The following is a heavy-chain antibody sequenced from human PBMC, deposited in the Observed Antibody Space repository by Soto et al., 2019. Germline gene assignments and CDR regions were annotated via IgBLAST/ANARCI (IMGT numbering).Heavy chain of an antibody. V-gene: IGHV3-7*03. CDR2: IKQDGSEK. J-gene: IGHJ4*02. Sequence: GSLRLSCAVSGFTFSSYWMSWVRQAPGKGLEWVANIKQDGSEKYYVDSVKGRFTISRDNAKNSLYLQMNSLRAEDTAVYYCARYRDSSGWYVVYYFDYWGQGTLVTVSS. CDR3: ARYRDSSGWYVVYYFDY. D-gene: IGHD6-19*01. CDR1: GFTFSSYW.